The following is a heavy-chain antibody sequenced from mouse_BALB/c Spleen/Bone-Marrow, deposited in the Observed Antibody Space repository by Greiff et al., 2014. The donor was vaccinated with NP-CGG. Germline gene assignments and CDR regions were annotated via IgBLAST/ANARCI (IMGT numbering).Heavy chain of an antibody. J-gene: IGHJ4*01. Sequence: VQLQQSGAELVRPGTSVKVSCKASGYAFTNYLIEWVKQRPGQGLEWIGVINPGSGGTNYNEKFKGKATLTADKSSSTAYMQPSSLTSDDSAVYFCARGGDYGFMDYWGQGTSATVSS. CDR3: ARGGDYGFMDY. CDR1: GYAFTNYL. CDR2: INPGSGGT. D-gene: IGHD1-2*01. V-gene: IGHV1-54*01.